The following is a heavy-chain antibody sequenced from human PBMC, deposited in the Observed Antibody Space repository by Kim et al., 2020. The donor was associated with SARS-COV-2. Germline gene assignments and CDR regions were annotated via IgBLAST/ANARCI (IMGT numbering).Heavy chain of an antibody. CDR2: INYSGST. CDR1: GGSISSSSYY. V-gene: IGHV4-39*07. D-gene: IGHD3-10*01. J-gene: IGHJ4*02. Sequence: SETLSLTCTVSGGSISSSSYYWGWIRQPPGKGLEWIGSINYSGSTYYNPSLKSRVTISVDTSKNQFSLKLSSVTAADTAVYYCARDQDGSGSYYYWGQGTLVTVSS. CDR3: ARDQDGSGSYYY.